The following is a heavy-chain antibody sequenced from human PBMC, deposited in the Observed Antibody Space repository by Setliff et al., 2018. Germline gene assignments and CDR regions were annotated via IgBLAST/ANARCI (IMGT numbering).Heavy chain of an antibody. CDR1: GGTFSDYH. J-gene: IGHJ4*02. D-gene: IGHD6-6*01. CDR3: ARGRNIAARLLDS. V-gene: IGHV4-34*01. Sequence: PSETLSLTCAAYGGTFSDYHWTWIRQSPEKGLEWIGEINHRGSTNYNPSLKSRVTISIDTSKVQFSLKLISMTAADTAVYYCARGRNIAARLLDSWGQGTLVTVSS. CDR2: INHRGST.